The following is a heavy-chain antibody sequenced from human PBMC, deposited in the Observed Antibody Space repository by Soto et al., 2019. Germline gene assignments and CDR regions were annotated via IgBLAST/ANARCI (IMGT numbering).Heavy chain of an antibody. V-gene: IGHV6-1*01. J-gene: IGHJ4*02. D-gene: IGHD2-15*01. CDR3: ARYTSSWYLEY. Sequence: SQTRSLTCSISGDSVSSNSAAWNWIRQSPSGCLEWLGSTYYRSKWYADYSLSVRSRITIIPYTSKNQFSLHLNSVTPEDTAVYYCARYTSSWYLEYWGQGTLVTVSS. CDR1: GDSVSSNSAA. CDR2: TYYRSKWYA.